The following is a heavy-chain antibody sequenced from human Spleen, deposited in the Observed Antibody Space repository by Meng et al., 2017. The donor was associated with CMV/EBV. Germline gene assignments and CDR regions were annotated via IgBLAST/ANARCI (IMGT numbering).Heavy chain of an antibody. D-gene: IGHD4/OR15-4a*01. V-gene: IGHV3-23*01. CDR1: GFTFSSYA. J-gene: IGHJ6*02. CDR2: ISGSGGST. CDR3: ARGRGATTSYGLDV. Sequence: GESLKISCAASGFTFSSYAMSWVRQAPGKGLEWVSAISGSGGSTYYADSVKGRFTISRDISKNTLYLQMNSLRAEDSAIYYCARGRGATTSYGLDVWGQGTTVTVSS.